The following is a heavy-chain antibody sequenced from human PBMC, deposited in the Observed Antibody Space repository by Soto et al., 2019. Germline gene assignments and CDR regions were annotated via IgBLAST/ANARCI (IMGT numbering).Heavy chain of an antibody. CDR1: GGSVSSGSYY. D-gene: IGHD3-22*01. J-gene: IGHJ4*02. CDR2: IYYSGST. Sequence: QVQLQESGPGLVKPSETLSLTCTVSGGSVSSGSYYWNWIRQPPGKGLEWIGYIYYSGSTNYNPSLKSRVTISVDTSKNQFSLKLSSVTAADTAVYYCAGQGVVVNSFDYWGQGTLVTVSS. V-gene: IGHV4-61*01. CDR3: AGQGVVVNSFDY.